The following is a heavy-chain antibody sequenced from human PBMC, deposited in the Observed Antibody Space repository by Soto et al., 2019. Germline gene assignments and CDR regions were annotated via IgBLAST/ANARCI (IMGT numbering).Heavy chain of an antibody. D-gene: IGHD2-15*01. J-gene: IGHJ5*02. CDR3: ARQGYCSGGSCPQLYNWFDP. Sequence: QLQLQESGPGLVKPSETLSLTCTVSGCSISSSSYYWGWIRQPPGKGLEWIGSIYYSGSTYYNLALKSRVTISVDTSKNQFSLKLSSVTAADTAVYYCARQGYCSGGSCPQLYNWFDPWGQGTLVTVSS. CDR1: GCSISSSSYY. V-gene: IGHV4-39*01. CDR2: IYYSGST.